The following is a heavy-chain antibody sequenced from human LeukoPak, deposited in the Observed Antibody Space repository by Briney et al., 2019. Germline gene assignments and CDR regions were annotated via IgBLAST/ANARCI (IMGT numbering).Heavy chain of an antibody. D-gene: IGHD2-8*01. V-gene: IGHV3-30*03. J-gene: IGHJ4*02. CDR2: ISYDGSYK. CDR3: ARDFRSMVYFFDY. CDR1: EFTFSTYG. Sequence: GGSLRLSCAASEFTFSTYGMHWVRQAPGKGLEWVAVISYDGSYKFYADSVRGRFTISRDNSKNTLYLQMNSLRAEDTAVYYCARDFRSMVYFFDYWGQGTPVTVSS.